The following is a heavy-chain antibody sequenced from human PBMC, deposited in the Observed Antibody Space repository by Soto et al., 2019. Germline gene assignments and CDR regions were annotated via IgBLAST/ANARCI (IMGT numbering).Heavy chain of an antibody. Sequence: QMQLVQSGAEVKKPGASLKVSCEASGYRFSDYYLHWVRLAPGHGLQWMGWMNPKSGGTRYAQEFEGRVTMTRDTSTRTAYLEVSRLTSDDTAVYYCARGPAGPGMDVWGQGTTVIVSS. J-gene: IGHJ6*02. D-gene: IGHD6-13*01. V-gene: IGHV1-2*02. CDR2: MNPKSGGT. CDR1: GYRFSDYY. CDR3: ARGPAGPGMDV.